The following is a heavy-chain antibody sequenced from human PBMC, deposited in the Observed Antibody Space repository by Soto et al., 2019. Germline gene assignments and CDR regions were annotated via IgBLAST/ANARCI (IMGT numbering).Heavy chain of an antibody. Sequence: PGGSLRLSCAASGFTFDDYAMHWVRQAPGKGLEWVSGISWNSGDKGYVDSVKGRFTISRDNAQNSLYLQMNSLRAEDTAFYYCEKDIGGYKSGPTYFDYWGQGTLVTFS. CDR1: GFTFDDYA. D-gene: IGHD6-19*01. V-gene: IGHV3-9*01. CDR3: EKDIGGYKSGPTYFDY. CDR2: ISWNSGDK. J-gene: IGHJ4*02.